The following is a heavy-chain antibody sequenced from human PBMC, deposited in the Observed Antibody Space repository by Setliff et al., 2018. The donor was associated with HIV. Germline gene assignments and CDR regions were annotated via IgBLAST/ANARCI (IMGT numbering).Heavy chain of an antibody. D-gene: IGHD3-9*01. Sequence: SVKVSCKASGGTFTSSAISWVRQARGQGLEWMGAIIPHFDAPQYAQKFQGRVTITADQSTSTAYMELSGLTSEDTAVYYCASPRLDWSFSNFDYWGQGTPVTVSS. V-gene: IGHV1-69*13. CDR3: ASPRLDWSFSNFDY. J-gene: IGHJ4*02. CDR2: IIPHFDAP. CDR1: GGTFTSSA.